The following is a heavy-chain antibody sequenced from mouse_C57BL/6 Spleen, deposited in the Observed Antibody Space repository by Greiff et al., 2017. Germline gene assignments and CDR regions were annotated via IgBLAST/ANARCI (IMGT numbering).Heavy chain of an antibody. CDR2: IRNKANGYTT. CDR1: GFTFTDYY. Sequence: EVKLMESGGGLVQPGGSLSLSCAASGFTFTDYYMSWVRQPPGKALEWLGFIRNKANGYTTEYSASVKGRFTISRDNSQSILYIQRNALRAEDSATYYCASTVVLWYFDVWGTGTTVTVSS. CDR3: ASTVVLWYFDV. J-gene: IGHJ1*03. V-gene: IGHV7-3*01.